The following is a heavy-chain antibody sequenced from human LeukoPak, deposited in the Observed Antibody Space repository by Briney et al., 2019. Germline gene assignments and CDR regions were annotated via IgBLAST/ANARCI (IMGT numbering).Heavy chain of an antibody. J-gene: IGHJ2*01. V-gene: IGHV1-46*01. D-gene: IGHD2/OR15-2a*01. CDR2: INPSDGST. CDR3: ARDGRGPNSSYWYFDL. CDR1: GYTFTVYH. Sequence: ASVKVSCKASGYTFTVYHMHWVRQAPGQGLEWMGIINPSDGSTTYAQKFQGRVSITRDMSTSTIYMELSSLRSDDTAVYYCARDGRGPNSSYWYFDLWGRGTLVTVSS.